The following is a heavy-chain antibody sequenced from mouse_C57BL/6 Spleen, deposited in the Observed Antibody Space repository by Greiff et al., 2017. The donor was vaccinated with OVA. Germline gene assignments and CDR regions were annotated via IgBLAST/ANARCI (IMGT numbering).Heavy chain of an antibody. CDR3: ARALYGSSPYWYFDV. CDR1: GYTFTSYW. V-gene: IGHV1-69*01. D-gene: IGHD1-1*01. Sequence: QVQLQQSGAELVMPGASVKLSCKASGYTFTSYWMHWVKQRPGQGLEWIGEIDPSDSYTNYNQKFKGKSTLTVDKSSSTAYMQLSSLTSEDSAVYYCARALYGSSPYWYFDVWGTGTTVTVSS. J-gene: IGHJ1*03. CDR2: IDPSDSYT.